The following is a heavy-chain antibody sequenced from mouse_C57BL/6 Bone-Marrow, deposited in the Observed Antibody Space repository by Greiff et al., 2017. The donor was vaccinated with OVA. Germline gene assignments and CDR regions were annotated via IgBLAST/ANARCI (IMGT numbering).Heavy chain of an antibody. CDR3: SYYYDDY. J-gene: IGHJ2*01. Sequence: VQLQQSGPELVKPGASVKISCKASGYAFSSSWMNWVKQRPGKGLEWIGRLYPGDGDTNYNGKFKGKATLTADKSSSTAYMQLSSLTSEDSAVYFCSYYYDDYWGQGTTLTDTS. V-gene: IGHV1-82*01. CDR1: GYAFSSSW. CDR2: LYPGDGDT. D-gene: IGHD1-1*01.